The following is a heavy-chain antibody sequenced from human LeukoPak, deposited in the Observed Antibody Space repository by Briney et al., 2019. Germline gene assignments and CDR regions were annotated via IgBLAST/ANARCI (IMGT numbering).Heavy chain of an antibody. CDR1: GGSFSGYY. Sequence: SETLSLTCAVYGGSFSGYYWTWIRQPPGKGLEWIGEIIHSGSTNYNPSLKSRVTISVDTSKNQFSLKLSSVTAADTAVYYCARGPAEQQLGGNWFDPWGQGTLVTVSS. CDR2: IIHSGST. CDR3: ARGPAEQQLGGNWFDP. V-gene: IGHV4-34*01. J-gene: IGHJ5*02. D-gene: IGHD6-13*01.